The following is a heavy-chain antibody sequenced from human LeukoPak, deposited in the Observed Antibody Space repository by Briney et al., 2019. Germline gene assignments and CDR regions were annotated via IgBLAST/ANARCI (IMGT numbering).Heavy chain of an antibody. J-gene: IGHJ4*02. Sequence: SETLSLTRTVPGGSINTYYGSWIRQPPGKGLEWIGYIYYSGSTNYNPSLKSRVTISVDTSKNQFSLKLSSVTAADTAVYYCARDARSSSHFDYWGQGTLVTVSS. CDR1: GGSINTYY. V-gene: IGHV4-59*01. CDR3: ARDARSSSHFDY. D-gene: IGHD6-6*01. CDR2: IYYSGST.